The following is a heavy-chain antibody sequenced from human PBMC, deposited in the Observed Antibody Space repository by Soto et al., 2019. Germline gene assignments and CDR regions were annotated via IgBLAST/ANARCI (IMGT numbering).Heavy chain of an antibody. D-gene: IGHD3-16*01. CDR2: VKSITDAGTT. Sequence: GGSLRLSCAAPGITFSDAWMTWVRQVPGKGLEWVGRVKSITDAGTTTYAAPVKGRFSISRDDSKSTLFLQMNSLKIEDTAVYYCTTGRYTFGLDSWGQGILVTVSS. CDR1: GITFSDAW. J-gene: IGHJ4*02. CDR3: TTGRYTFGLDS. V-gene: IGHV3-15*01.